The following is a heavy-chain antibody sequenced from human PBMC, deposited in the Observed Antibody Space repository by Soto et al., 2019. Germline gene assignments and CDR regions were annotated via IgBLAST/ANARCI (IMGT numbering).Heavy chain of an antibody. D-gene: IGHD6-6*01. CDR1: GGSISSGGYY. CDR2: NYYSGIT. Sequence: QVQLQESGPGLVKPSQTLSLTCTVSGGSISSGGYYWTWIRQHPGKGLEWIGYNYYSGITYYNPPLKSRVTMSLDTSKNQFSLKLSSVTAADTAVYYCARGSSIAGLYYGMDVWGQGTTVTVSS. V-gene: IGHV4-31*03. CDR3: ARGSSIAGLYYGMDV. J-gene: IGHJ6*02.